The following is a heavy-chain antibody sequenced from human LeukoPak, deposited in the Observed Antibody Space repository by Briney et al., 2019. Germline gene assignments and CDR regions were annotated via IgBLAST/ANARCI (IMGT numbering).Heavy chain of an antibody. CDR2: INHSGST. Sequence: SETLSLTCAVYGGSFSGYYWSWIRQPPGKGLEWIGEINHSGSTNYNPSLKSRVTVSVVTSKTLFSLKLSSVTAADTAVYYRARGWDYDSSGYYGSKAFDIWGQGTMVTVSS. CDR1: GGSFSGYY. J-gene: IGHJ3*02. V-gene: IGHV4-34*01. D-gene: IGHD3-22*01. CDR3: ARGWDYDSSGYYGSKAFDI.